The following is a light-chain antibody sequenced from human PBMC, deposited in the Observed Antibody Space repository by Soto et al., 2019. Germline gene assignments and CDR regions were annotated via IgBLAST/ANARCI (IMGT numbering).Light chain of an antibody. Sequence: QSVLTQPASMSGSPGQSITISCTGTGSNVGGYNYVSWYQQHLGKAPKLMIYEVTNRPSGVSHRFSGSKSGNTASLTISGLQPEDEADYYCSSFTSSSTLPYVFGTGTKLTVL. CDR1: GSNVGGYNY. CDR2: EVT. CDR3: SSFTSSSTLPYV. V-gene: IGLV2-14*01. J-gene: IGLJ1*01.